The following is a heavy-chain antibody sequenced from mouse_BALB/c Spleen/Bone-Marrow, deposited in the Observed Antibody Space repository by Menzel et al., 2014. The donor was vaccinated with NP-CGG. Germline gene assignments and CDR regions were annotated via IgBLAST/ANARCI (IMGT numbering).Heavy chain of an antibody. V-gene: IGHV1-54*03. J-gene: IGHJ4*01. Sequence: VQLQQSGAELVRPGTSVKVSCKASGYAFTNYLIGWVKQRPGQGLEWIGVINPGSGGTNYNEKFKGKATLTADKSSSTANMQLSSLTSDDSAVYFCARSIAYYYGMDYWGQGTSVTVSS. D-gene: IGHD2-10*02. CDR2: INPGSGGT. CDR1: GYAFTNYL. CDR3: ARSIAYYYGMDY.